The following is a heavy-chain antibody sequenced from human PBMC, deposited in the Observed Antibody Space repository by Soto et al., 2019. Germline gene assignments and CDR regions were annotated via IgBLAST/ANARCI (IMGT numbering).Heavy chain of an antibody. V-gene: IGHV4-31*03. D-gene: IGHD2-15*01. CDR2: IYYSGST. Sequence: SETLSLTCTVSGGSISSGGYYWSWIRQHPGKGLEWIGYIYYSGSTYYNPSLKSRVTISVDTSKNQFSLKLSSVTAADTAVYYCARGSDCSGGSCDYGMDVWGQTTQVPVS. CDR3: ARGSDCSGGSCDYGMDV. CDR1: GGSISSGGYY. J-gene: IGHJ6*02.